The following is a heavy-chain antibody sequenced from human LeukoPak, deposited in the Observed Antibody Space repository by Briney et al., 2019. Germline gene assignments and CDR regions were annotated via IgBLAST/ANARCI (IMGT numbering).Heavy chain of an antibody. D-gene: IGHD1-1*01. CDR3: ARSITTTEDYYYYMDV. V-gene: IGHV1-69*05. CDR1: GGTFSSYA. CDR2: IIPIFGTA. Sequence: SVKVSCKASGGTFSSYAISWVRQAPGQGLEWMGGIIPIFGTANYAQKFQGRVTITTDESTSTAYMELSSLRSEDTAVYYCARSITTTEDYYYYMDVWGKGTTVTVSS. J-gene: IGHJ6*03.